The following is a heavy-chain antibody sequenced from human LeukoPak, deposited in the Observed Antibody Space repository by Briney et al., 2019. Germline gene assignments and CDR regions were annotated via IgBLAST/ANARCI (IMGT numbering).Heavy chain of an antibody. CDR1: GYTFTSYG. Sequence: ASVKVSCKASGYTFTSYGISWVRQAPGQGLEWMGWISAYNGNTNYAQKLQGRVTMTTDTSTSTAYMELRSLRSDDTAVYYSARVYYYGSGSYGDPYYYYYYYMDVWGKGTTVTVSS. CDR3: ARVYYYGSGSYGDPYYYYYYYMDV. V-gene: IGHV1-18*01. D-gene: IGHD3-10*01. J-gene: IGHJ6*03. CDR2: ISAYNGNT.